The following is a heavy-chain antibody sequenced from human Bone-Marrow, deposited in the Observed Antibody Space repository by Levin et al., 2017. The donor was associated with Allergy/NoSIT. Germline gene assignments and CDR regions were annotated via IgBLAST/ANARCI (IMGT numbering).Heavy chain of an antibody. CDR1: GASINNNF. Sequence: PSETLSLTCTVSGASINNNFWSWIRQPPGKGLEWIGYISHSGSTRYNPSLRSRVSISVDTSKNHFSLKLNSVTAADTAVYYCARFFSSYHSGGYYQPNYFDYWGQGTLVTVSS. CDR3: ARFFSSYHSGGYYQPNYFDY. V-gene: IGHV4-59*08. CDR2: ISHSGST. D-gene: IGHD3-22*01. J-gene: IGHJ4*02.